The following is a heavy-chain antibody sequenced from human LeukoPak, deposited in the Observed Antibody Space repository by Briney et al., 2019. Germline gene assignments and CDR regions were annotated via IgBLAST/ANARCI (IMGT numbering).Heavy chain of an antibody. CDR1: GFTFSNFA. V-gene: IGHV3-23*01. CDR2: ISGSGDGT. CDR3: AKFRGQLLGNYYMDV. J-gene: IGHJ6*03. D-gene: IGHD3-10*01. Sequence: GGSLRLSCAASGFTFSNFAMSWVRQAPGKGLEWVSAISGSGDGTYYAGSVKGRFTISRDNSKNTLYLQMSSLRADDTALYYCAKFRGQLLGNYYMDVWGKGTTVPVSS.